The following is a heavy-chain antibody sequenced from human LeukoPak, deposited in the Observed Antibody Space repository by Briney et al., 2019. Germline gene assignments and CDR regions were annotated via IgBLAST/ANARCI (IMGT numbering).Heavy chain of an antibody. J-gene: IGHJ6*02. CDR2: IYHSGIT. V-gene: IGHV4-4*02. CDR3: ASKGSDYGDYYYYGLDV. D-gene: IGHD4-17*01. Sequence: PSETLSLTCAVSGGSISSSNWWSWVRQPPGKGLEWIGEIYHSGITNYNPSLRSRVTISVDKSKNQFSLKLSSVTAADTAVYYCASKGSDYGDYYYYGLDVWGQGTTVTVSS. CDR1: GGSISSSNW.